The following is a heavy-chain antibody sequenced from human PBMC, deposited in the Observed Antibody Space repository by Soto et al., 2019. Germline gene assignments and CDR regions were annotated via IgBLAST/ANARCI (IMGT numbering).Heavy chain of an antibody. CDR2: IYYTGST. CDR1: AGSISTYH. Sequence: QVQLQESGPGLVKPSETLSLTCSVSAGSISTYHWSWIRQPAGKGLEWIGRIYYTGSTDYNPSLKSRVTMSVYTSKNQFSLKVSSVTAADTAVYYCARDCSGGACYPASFDYWGQGTLVTVSS. CDR3: ARDCSGGACYPASFDY. J-gene: IGHJ4*02. V-gene: IGHV4-4*07. D-gene: IGHD2-15*01.